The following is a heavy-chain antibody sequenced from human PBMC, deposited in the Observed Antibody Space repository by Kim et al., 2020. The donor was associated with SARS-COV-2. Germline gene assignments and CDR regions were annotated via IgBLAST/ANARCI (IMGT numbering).Heavy chain of an antibody. Sequence: YADSLKGRVTIARDNSKNTLYLQMNSLRAEDTAVYYCARDGAMVRGVIIDFWGQGTLVTVSS. J-gene: IGHJ4*02. V-gene: IGHV3-33*01. D-gene: IGHD3-10*01. CDR3: ARDGAMVRGVIIDF.